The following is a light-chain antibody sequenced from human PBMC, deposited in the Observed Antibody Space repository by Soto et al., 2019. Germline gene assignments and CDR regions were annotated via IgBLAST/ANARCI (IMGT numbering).Light chain of an antibody. J-gene: IGKJ1*01. Sequence: DIQMTPSPSSLSASVGDRVTITCRASQSISSYLNWYQQKPGKVPKLLIYATSSLQSGVPSRFSGSGSGTDFTLTISSLQPEDFATYYCQQSYSTPRTFGQGTKVDIK. CDR2: ATS. V-gene: IGKV1-39*01. CDR3: QQSYSTPRT. CDR1: QSISSY.